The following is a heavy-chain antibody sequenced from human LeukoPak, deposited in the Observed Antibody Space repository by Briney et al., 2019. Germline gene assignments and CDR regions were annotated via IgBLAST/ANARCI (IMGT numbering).Heavy chain of an antibody. D-gene: IGHD3-10*01. CDR2: ISAYNGNT. Sequence: ASVKVSCKASGYTFTSYGISWVRQAPGQGLEWMGWISAYNGNTNYAQKLQGRVTMTTDTSTSTAYMELRSLRSDDTAVYYCARLTMVRGVIPYGMDVWGQGTTVTVSS. CDR3: ARLTMVRGVIPYGMDV. V-gene: IGHV1-18*01. J-gene: IGHJ6*02. CDR1: GYTFTSYG.